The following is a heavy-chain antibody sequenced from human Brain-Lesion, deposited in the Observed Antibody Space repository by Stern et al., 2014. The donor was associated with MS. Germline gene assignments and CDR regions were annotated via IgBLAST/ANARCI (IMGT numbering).Heavy chain of an antibody. D-gene: IGHD1-26*01. CDR1: GYTLTELS. J-gene: IGHJ4*02. V-gene: IGHV1-24*01. CDR3: ATLSPGAGGNYYRHFDY. Sequence: QVQLVQSGAEVKKPGASVKVSCKVSGYTLTELSMHWVRQAPRKGLEWMGGFDPEDGATIYAQKFQGRVTMTEDTSTATAYMELSSLRSEDTAVYYCATLSPGAGGNYYRHFDYWGQGTLVTVSS. CDR2: FDPEDGAT.